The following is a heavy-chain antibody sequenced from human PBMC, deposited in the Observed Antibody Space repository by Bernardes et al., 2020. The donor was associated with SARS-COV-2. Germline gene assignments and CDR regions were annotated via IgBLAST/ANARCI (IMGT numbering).Heavy chain of an antibody. J-gene: IGHJ3*02. D-gene: IGHD3-22*01. CDR1: GFTFSSYA. V-gene: IGHV3-33*08. CDR3: ARDYYYDSSGPQDDAFDI. Sequence: GGSLRLSCAASGFTFSSYAMSWVRQAPGKGLEWVAVIWYDGSNKYYADSVKGRFTISRDNSKNTLYLQMNSLRAEDTAVYYCARDYYYDSSGPQDDAFDIWGQGTMVTVSS. CDR2: IWYDGSNK.